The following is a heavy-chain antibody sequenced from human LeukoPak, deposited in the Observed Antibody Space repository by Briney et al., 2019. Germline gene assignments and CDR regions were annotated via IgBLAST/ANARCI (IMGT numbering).Heavy chain of an antibody. CDR2: IYSGGST. V-gene: IGHV3-53*01. CDR3: ARGPRMDV. Sequence: GGSLRLSCAASGFIVSSNHMNWVRQAPGKGLEWVSVIYSGGSTYYADSVKGRFTISRDNSKNTLYLQINSLRVEDTAVYYCARGPRMDVWGKGTTVTVSS. J-gene: IGHJ6*03. CDR1: GFIVSSNH.